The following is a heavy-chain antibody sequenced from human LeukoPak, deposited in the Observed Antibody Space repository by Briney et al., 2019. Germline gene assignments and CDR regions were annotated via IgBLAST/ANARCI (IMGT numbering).Heavy chain of an antibody. V-gene: IGHV1-2*02. CDR3: AREGGTYKNWFDP. D-gene: IGHD5-24*01. CDR1: GYTFTGYY. J-gene: IGHJ5*02. CDR2: INPNSGGT. Sequence: GASVKVSCKASGYTFTGYYMHWVRQAPGQGLEWMGWINPNSGGTNYAQKFQGRVTMTRDTSISTAYMELSRLRSDDTAVYYCAREGGTYKNWFDPWGQGTLVTVSS.